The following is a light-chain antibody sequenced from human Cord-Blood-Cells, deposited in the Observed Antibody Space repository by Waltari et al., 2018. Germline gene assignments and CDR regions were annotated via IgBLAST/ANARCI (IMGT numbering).Light chain of an antibody. CDR3: QQRYSTPRT. J-gene: IGKJ1*01. CDR1: QSISSY. V-gene: IGKV1-39*01. Sequence: DIQMTQSPSSLSASVGDRVTITCRASQSISSYLNWYQQKQGKAPKLLIYAASSLQSGVTSRFSGSGSGTDFTLTISSLQPEDFATYYCQQRYSTPRTFGQGTKVEIK. CDR2: AAS.